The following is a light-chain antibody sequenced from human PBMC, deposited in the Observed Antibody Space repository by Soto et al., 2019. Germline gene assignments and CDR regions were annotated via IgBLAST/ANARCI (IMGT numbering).Light chain of an antibody. Sequence: QSVLTQPPSAPGTPGQRVTISCSGSSSNIGSNTVNWYQQLPGTAPKLLIYGNNQRPSGVPDRFSGSKSGTSASLAISGLQSEDEADYYCAAWDDSLNGTVFGGGTKLTVL. CDR3: AAWDDSLNGTV. V-gene: IGLV1-44*01. CDR2: GNN. J-gene: IGLJ3*02. CDR1: SSNIGSNT.